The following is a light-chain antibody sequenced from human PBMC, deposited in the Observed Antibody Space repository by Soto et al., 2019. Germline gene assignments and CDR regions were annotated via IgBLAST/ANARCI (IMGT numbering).Light chain of an antibody. CDR1: QSVSSY. Sequence: EIVLTQSPATLSLSPGERATLSCRASQSVSSYLAWYQQKPGQAPRLLIYDASKRATGIPVRFSGSGSGTDFTLTISGLAPEDFAVYYCQHRNSWPPLFGPGTKVDFK. V-gene: IGKV3-11*01. J-gene: IGKJ3*01. CDR2: DAS. CDR3: QHRNSWPPL.